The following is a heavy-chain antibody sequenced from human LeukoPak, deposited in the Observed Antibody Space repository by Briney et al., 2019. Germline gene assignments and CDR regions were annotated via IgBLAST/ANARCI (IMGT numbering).Heavy chain of an antibody. CDR2: INTNTGNP. Sequence: ASVKVSCKASGYTFTSYAMNWVRQAPGQGLGWMGWINTNTGNPSYAQGFTGRFVFSLDTSVSTAYLQISSLKAEDTAVCYCATESYGLIDYWGQGTLVTVSS. V-gene: IGHV7-4-1*02. CDR1: GYTFTSYA. J-gene: IGHJ4*02. D-gene: IGHD3-10*01. CDR3: ATESYGLIDY.